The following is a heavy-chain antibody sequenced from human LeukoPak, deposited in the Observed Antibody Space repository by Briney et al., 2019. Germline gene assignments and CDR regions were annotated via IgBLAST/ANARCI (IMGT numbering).Heavy chain of an antibody. J-gene: IGHJ4*02. Sequence: PGRSLRLSCAASGFTFSSYWMHWVRQAPGKGLVWVSRINSDGSSTSYADSVKGRLTISRDNAKNTLYLQMNSLRVEDTAVYYCARGDGYAQRDWGQGTLVTVPS. CDR2: INSDGSST. D-gene: IGHD5-12*01. V-gene: IGHV3-74*01. CDR1: GFTFSSYW. CDR3: ARGDGYAQRD.